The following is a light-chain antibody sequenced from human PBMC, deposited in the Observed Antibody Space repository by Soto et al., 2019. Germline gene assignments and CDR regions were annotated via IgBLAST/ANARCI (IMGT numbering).Light chain of an antibody. CDR2: DNN. Sequence: QSVLTQPPSMSAAPGQTVTISCSGRGSNIWSNYVSWYQQLPGTAPKLLIYDNNKRPSGIPDRFAGSKSGTSATLGITGLQTGDAADYYCGTWDSTLSAVIFGGGPKLTVL. CDR1: GSNIWSNY. CDR3: GTWDSTLSAVI. J-gene: IGLJ2*01. V-gene: IGLV1-51*01.